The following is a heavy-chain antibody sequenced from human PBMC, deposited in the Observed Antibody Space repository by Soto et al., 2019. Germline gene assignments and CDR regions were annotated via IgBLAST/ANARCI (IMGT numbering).Heavy chain of an antibody. CDR3: ARGAPWMYGPADY. J-gene: IGHJ4*02. D-gene: IGHD2-2*03. Sequence: QVQLVPSGAEVKKPGASVKVSCKASGYTFTGYYMHWVRQAPGQGLEWMGWINPNSGDTNSAQKFQGRVTMTRDTSISTAYMELSRLRSDDTAVYYCARGAPWMYGPADYWGQGTLVTVSS. CDR2: INPNSGDT. V-gene: IGHV1-2*02. CDR1: GYTFTGYY.